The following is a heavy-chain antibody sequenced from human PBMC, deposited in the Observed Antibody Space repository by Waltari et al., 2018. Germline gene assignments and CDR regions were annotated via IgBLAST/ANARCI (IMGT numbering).Heavy chain of an antibody. CDR3: VKAPRPNCSGVRCYHLDY. CDR1: GFTFNNYA. D-gene: IGHD2-15*01. J-gene: IGHJ4*02. CDR2: ITGSGVDT. Sequence: EVQLLESGGGLVQPGGSLRLSCAASGFTFNNYAMNWVRQAPGKELELVSSITGSGVDTYHAESVRGRFTISRDNSNNKIFLQMNSLRAEDTAVYYCVKAPRPNCSGVRCYHLDYWGQGTLVTVSS. V-gene: IGHV3-23*01.